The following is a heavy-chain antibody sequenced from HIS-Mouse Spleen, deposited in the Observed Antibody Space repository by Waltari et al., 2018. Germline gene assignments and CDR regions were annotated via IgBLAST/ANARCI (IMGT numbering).Heavy chain of an antibody. CDR3: ARVRTGDPSYWYFDL. Sequence: QVQLQQWGAGLLKPSETLSFTCAVYGGSFSGYCWIWIRPPPGKGLEWIGESNHSGSTNYNPSLKSRVTISVDTSKNQCSLKLSSVTAADTAVYYCARVRTGDPSYWYFDLWGRGTLVTVSS. CDR1: GGSFSGYC. CDR2: SNHSGST. V-gene: IGHV4-34*01. D-gene: IGHD7-27*01. J-gene: IGHJ2*01.